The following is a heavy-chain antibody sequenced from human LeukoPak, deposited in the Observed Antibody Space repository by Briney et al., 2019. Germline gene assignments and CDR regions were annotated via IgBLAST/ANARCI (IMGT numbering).Heavy chain of an antibody. D-gene: IGHD1-26*01. CDR2: INHSGST. J-gene: IGHJ4*02. V-gene: IGHV4-34*01. CDR3: ARSLVGATTRFWDY. CDR1: GGSFSGYY. Sequence: SETLSLTCAVYGGSFSGYYWSWIRQPPGKGLEWIGEINHSGSTYYNPSLKSRFTISVDTSKNQFSLKLSSVTAADTAVYYCARSLVGATTRFWDYWGQGTLVTVPS.